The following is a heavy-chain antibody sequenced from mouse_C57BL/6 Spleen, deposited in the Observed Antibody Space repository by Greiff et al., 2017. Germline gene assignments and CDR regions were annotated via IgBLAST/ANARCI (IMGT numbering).Heavy chain of an antibody. Sequence: DVQLVESGGGLVKPGGSLKLSCAASGFTFSSYAMSWVRQTPEKRLEWVATISDGGSYTYYPDNVKGRFTISRDNAKNNLYLQMSHLKSEDTAMYYCARERVYGDYFDYWGQGTTLTVSS. V-gene: IGHV5-4*01. CDR2: ISDGGSYT. CDR1: GFTFSSYA. CDR3: ARERVYGDYFDY. D-gene: IGHD1-1*02. J-gene: IGHJ2*01.